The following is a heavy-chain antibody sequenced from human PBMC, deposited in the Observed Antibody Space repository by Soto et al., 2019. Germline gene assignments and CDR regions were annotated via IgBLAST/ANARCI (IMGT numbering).Heavy chain of an antibody. D-gene: IGHD3-22*01. V-gene: IGHV3-30-3*01. CDR2: ISYDGSNK. J-gene: IGHJ4*02. CDR3: AGDSSGYYYYFDY. Sequence: PGGSLRLSCAASGFTFSSYAMHWVRQAPGKGPEWVAVISYDGSNKYYADSVKGRFTISRDNSKNTLYLQMNSLRAEDTAVYYCAGDSSGYYYYFDYWGQGTLVTVSS. CDR1: GFTFSSYA.